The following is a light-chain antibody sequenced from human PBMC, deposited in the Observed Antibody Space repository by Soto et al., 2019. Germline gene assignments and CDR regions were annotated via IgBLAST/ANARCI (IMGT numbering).Light chain of an antibody. CDR1: SGDVGGYNY. CDR2: DVT. J-gene: IGLJ2*01. Sequence: QAVVTQPRSVSGSPGQSVTISCTGTSGDVGGYNYVSWYQQHPGKAPKLMIYDVTKRPSGVPYRFSGSKSGNTASLTISGLQAEDEADYYCCSYAGSYTGVFGGGTKLTVL. V-gene: IGLV2-11*01. CDR3: CSYAGSYTGV.